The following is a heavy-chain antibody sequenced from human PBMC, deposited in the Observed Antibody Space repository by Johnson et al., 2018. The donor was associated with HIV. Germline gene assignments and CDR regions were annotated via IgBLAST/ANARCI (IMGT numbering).Heavy chain of an antibody. D-gene: IGHD3-22*01. CDR1: GFTFSSYA. J-gene: IGHJ3*02. CDR2: IRYDGSNK. V-gene: IGHV3-30*09. Sequence: VQLVESGGGVVQPGRSLRLSCAASGFTFSSYAMHWVRQAPGKGLAWVAFIRYDGSNKYYVDSVKGRFAISRDNSKNTLFLQMNSLRAEDTAVYYCARGPYYYDNFGFFGAFDIWGQGTVVTVSS. CDR3: ARGPYYYDNFGFFGAFDI.